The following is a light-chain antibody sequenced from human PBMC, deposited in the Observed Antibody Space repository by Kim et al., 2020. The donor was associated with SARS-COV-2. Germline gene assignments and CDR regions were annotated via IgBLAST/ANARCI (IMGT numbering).Light chain of an antibody. J-gene: IGLJ1*01. CDR2: GNS. CDR3: QSYDSSLSGSYV. V-gene: IGLV1-40*01. Sequence: VTISCTGGSSNIGAGYDVHWYQQLPGTAPKLLIYGNSNRPSVVPDRFSGSKSGTSASLAITGLQAEDEADYYCQSYDSSLSGSYVFGTGTKVTVL. CDR1: SSNIGAGYD.